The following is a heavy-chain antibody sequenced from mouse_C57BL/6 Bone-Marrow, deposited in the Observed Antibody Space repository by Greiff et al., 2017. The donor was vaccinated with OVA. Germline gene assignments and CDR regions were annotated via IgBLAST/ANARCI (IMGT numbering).Heavy chain of an antibody. CDR3: ARSDYDYDPAWFAY. D-gene: IGHD2-4*01. Sequence: VQRVESGAELARPGASVKLSCKASGYTFTSYGISWVKQRTGQGLEWIGEIYPRSGNTYYNEKFKGKATLTADKSSSTAYMELRSLTSEDSAVDFCARSDYDYDPAWFAYWGQGTLVTVSA. J-gene: IGHJ3*01. CDR2: IYPRSGNT. CDR1: GYTFTSYG. V-gene: IGHV1-81*01.